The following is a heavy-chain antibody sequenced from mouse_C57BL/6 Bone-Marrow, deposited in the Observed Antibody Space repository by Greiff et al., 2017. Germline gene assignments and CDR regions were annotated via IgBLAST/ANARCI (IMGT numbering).Heavy chain of an antibody. CDR1: GFTFTDYY. D-gene: IGHD2-4*01. CDR3: ARSSYDYDEGPSQYYDMDY. Sequence: EVKVVESGGGLVQPGGSLSLSCAASGFTFTDYYMSWVRQPPGTALEWLGFIRNKANGYTTEYSASVKGRFTISRDNAQSILYLQMNALSAEDSATYYCARSSYDYDEGPSQYYDMDYWGQGTSVTVSS. J-gene: IGHJ4*01. V-gene: IGHV7-3*01. CDR2: IRNKANGYTT.